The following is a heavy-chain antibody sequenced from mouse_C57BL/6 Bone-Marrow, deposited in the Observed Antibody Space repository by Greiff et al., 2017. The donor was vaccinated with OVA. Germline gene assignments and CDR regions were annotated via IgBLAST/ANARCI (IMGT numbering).Heavy chain of an antibody. Sequence: DVQLVESGPELVKPGASVKIPCKASGYTFTDYNMDWVKQSHGKSLEWIGDINPNNGGTIYNQKFKGKATLTVDKSSSTAYMELRSLTSEDTAVYYCARWDTTVVAPDYWGQGTTLTVSS. J-gene: IGHJ2*01. V-gene: IGHV1-18*01. CDR3: ARWDTTVVAPDY. D-gene: IGHD1-1*01. CDR1: GYTFTDYN. CDR2: INPNNGGT.